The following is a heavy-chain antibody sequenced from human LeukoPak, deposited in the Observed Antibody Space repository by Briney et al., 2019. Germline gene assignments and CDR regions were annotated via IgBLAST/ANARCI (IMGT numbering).Heavy chain of an antibody. D-gene: IGHD3-10*01. Sequence: SVKVSCKASGGTFSSYAISWVRQAPGQGLEWMGGIIPIFGTADYAQKFQGRVTITTDESTSTAYMELSSLRSEDTAVYYCARDDGVTMVRGVSYPLDYWGQGTLVTVSS. J-gene: IGHJ4*02. V-gene: IGHV1-69*05. CDR1: GGTFSSYA. CDR3: ARDDGVTMVRGVSYPLDY. CDR2: IIPIFGTA.